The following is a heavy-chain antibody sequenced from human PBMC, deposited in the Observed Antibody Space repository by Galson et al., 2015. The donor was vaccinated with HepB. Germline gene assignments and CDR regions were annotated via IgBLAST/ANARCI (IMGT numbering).Heavy chain of an antibody. V-gene: IGHV3-21*01. D-gene: IGHD5-12*01. J-gene: IGHJ4*02. Sequence: LRLSCAVSGFTFSSYSMNWVRQAPGKGLEWVSSISSSSSYIYYADSVKGRFTISRDNAKNSLYLQMNSLRAEDTAVYYCARELLADSGYDFDYWGQGTLVTVSS. CDR2: ISSSSSYI. CDR1: GFTFSSYS. CDR3: ARELLADSGYDFDY.